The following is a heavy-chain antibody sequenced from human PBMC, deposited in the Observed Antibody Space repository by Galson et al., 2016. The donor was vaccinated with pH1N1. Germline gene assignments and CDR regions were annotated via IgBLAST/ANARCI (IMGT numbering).Heavy chain of an antibody. V-gene: IGHV1-2*06. CDR2: INPYRGDT. Sequence: SVKASCKASGYTFTFTGYFIHWVRQAPGQGLEFEWMGRINPYRGDTDFAQNFQGRVTMTRDKSIGTAYMEVSRLTSDDTAIYYCARDVAPPGHYAMDVWGQGTTVTVSS. CDR3: ARDVAPPGHYAMDV. CDR1: GYTFTFTGYF. J-gene: IGHJ6*02.